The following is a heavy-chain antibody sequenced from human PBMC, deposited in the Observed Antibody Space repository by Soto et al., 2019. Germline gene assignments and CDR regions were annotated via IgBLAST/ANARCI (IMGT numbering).Heavy chain of an antibody. J-gene: IGHJ4*02. Sequence: EVQLVESGGALVQSGGSLRLSCVASGFTFNRTWMTWVRQAPGKELEWVANIRPDGSGKSLVDSVKGRFDVSRDNAKNSLYLQISSLRAVDTAVYYCAISRGEGSGFCSYWGPGTLVTVSS. CDR1: GFTFNRTW. V-gene: IGHV3-7*01. CDR3: AISRGEGSGFCSY. CDR2: IRPDGSGK. D-gene: IGHD3-22*01.